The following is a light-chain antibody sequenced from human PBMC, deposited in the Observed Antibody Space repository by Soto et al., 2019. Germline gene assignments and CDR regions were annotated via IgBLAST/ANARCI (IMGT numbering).Light chain of an antibody. CDR1: QSVSSD. V-gene: IGKV3-15*01. Sequence: EIVMTQSPATLSVSPGERATLSCRASQSVSSDLAWYQQKPGQAPRLLIYGASTRATGIPARFSGSGSGTEVTVTISSLQSEDFADYYCQQYNPCPPLTFGGGTKVEIK. CDR3: QQYNPCPPLT. CDR2: GAS. J-gene: IGKJ4*01.